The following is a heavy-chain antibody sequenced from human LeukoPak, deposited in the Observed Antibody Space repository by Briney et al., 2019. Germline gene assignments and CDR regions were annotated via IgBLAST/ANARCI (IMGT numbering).Heavy chain of an antibody. CDR1: GGSISSSSYY. D-gene: IGHD7-27*01. V-gene: IGHV4-39*07. Sequence: SETLSLTCTVSGGSISSSSYYWGWIRQPPGEGLEWIGSIYYSGSTYYNPSLKSRVTISVDTSKNQFSLQLNSVTPEDTAVYYCARGRDYWGLDYWGQGTLVTVSS. CDR3: ARGRDYWGLDY. J-gene: IGHJ4*02. CDR2: IYYSGST.